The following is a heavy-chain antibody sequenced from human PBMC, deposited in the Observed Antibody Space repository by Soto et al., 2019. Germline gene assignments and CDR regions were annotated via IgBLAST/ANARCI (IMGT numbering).Heavy chain of an antibody. V-gene: IGHV1-24*01. CDR3: ATVPAGSGNNYNRGHYYGMDV. Sequence: XSVKVSCPVSGYTLTELSIHWVRQAPGKGLEWMGGFDPEDGETIYAQKFQGRVTMTEDTSTDTAYMELSSLRSEDTAVYYCATVPAGSGNNYNRGHYYGMDVWGQGTTVTVSS. CDR2: FDPEDGET. J-gene: IGHJ6*02. CDR1: GYTLTELS. D-gene: IGHD3-10*01.